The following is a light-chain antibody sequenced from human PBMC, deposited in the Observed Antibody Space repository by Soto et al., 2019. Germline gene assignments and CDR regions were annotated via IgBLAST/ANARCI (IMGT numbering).Light chain of an antibody. CDR1: KSLQHNNGNTL. CDR3: MQALQTPRT. CDR2: LAS. J-gene: IGKJ1*01. Sequence: EIVMTQSPLSLTVTPGERASISCKSSKSLQHNNGNTLLDWNMQKPGQSPQLLIYLASRRAPGAPDRVSGSGSGTDFALRISTVEADDAAIYYCMQALQTPRTFGQGTKLEI. V-gene: IGKV2-28*01.